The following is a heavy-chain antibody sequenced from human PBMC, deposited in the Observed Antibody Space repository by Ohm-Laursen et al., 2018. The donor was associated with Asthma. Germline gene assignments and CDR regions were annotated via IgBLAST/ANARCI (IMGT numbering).Heavy chain of an antibody. Sequence: SLRLSCAASGFTFSSYGMHWVRQAPGKGLEWVAVIWYDGSNKYYADSVKGRFTISRDNSKNTLYLQMNSLRAEDTAVYYCARLRSRITMIVVGWGQGTLVTVSS. D-gene: IGHD3-22*01. CDR2: IWYDGSNK. CDR1: GFTFSSYG. J-gene: IGHJ4*02. CDR3: ARLRSRITMIVVG. V-gene: IGHV3-33*01.